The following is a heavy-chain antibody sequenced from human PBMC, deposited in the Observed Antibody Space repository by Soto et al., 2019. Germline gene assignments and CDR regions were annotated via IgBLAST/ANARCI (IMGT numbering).Heavy chain of an antibody. Sequence: QVQLVQSGAEVKKPGASVKVSCKASGYTFTGYYMHWVRQAPGQGLEWMGWINPNSGGANYAQKFQGRVTMTRDTSISTDYMELSRLRSDDTAVYYCAKNVLVTIPEAFDICGQGTMVTVSS. CDR2: INPNSGGA. D-gene: IGHD3-3*01. J-gene: IGHJ3*02. V-gene: IGHV1-2*02. CDR1: GYTFTGYY. CDR3: AKNVLVTIPEAFDI.